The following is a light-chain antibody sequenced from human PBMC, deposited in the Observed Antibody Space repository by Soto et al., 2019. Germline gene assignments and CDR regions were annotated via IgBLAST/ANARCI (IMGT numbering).Light chain of an antibody. CDR2: EVS. CDR3: SSYTSSSTRV. J-gene: IGLJ3*02. V-gene: IGLV2-14*01. CDR1: SSDVGGYNY. Sequence: QSALTQPASVSGSPGQSITISCTGTSSDVGGYNYVSWYQQHPGKAPKLIIYEVSNRPSGVSNRFSVSKSGNTASLTISGRQAEDEADYYCSSYTSSSTRVFGGGTKLTVL.